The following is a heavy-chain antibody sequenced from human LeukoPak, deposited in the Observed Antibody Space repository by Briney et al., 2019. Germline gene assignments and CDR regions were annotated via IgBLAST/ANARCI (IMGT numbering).Heavy chain of an antibody. D-gene: IGHD3-22*01. Sequence: ASVKVSCKASGYSFTSHAIQWVRQAPGQRPEWLGWINGGNGNTKYSQKFQGRVTITRDTSASTAYLELSSLRSEDTAVYYCAGDPPLDDSIISLFDYWGQGTLVTVSS. CDR3: AGDPPLDDSIISLFDY. CDR2: INGGNGNT. V-gene: IGHV1-3*01. CDR1: GYSFTSHA. J-gene: IGHJ4*02.